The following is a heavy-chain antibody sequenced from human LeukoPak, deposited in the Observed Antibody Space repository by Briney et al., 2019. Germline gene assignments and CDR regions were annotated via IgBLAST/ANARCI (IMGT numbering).Heavy chain of an antibody. D-gene: IGHD3-10*01. CDR2: IYYSGST. Sequence: PSETLSLTCTVSGGSISSSSYYWGWIRQPPGKGLEWIGSIYYSGSTNYNPSLKSRVTISVDKSKNQFSLKLSSVTAADTAVYYCAMGSGGLDYWGQGTLVTVSS. CDR3: AMGSGGLDY. J-gene: IGHJ4*02. CDR1: GGSISSSSYY. V-gene: IGHV4-39*07.